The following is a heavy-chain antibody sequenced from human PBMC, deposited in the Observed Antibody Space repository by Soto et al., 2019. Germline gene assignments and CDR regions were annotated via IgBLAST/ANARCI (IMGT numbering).Heavy chain of an antibody. CDR3: ARPLPPGGGHVY. CDR2: INHSGNT. CDR1: GGSSSNHY. Sequence: PSETLSLTCAVYGGSSSNHYWSWIRQPPGKGLEWIGEINHSGNTNYNPSLKSRVTISVDTSKNQFSLKLSSVTAADTAVYYCARPLPPGGGHVYWRQGTLVIVS. V-gene: IGHV4-34*01. J-gene: IGHJ4*02. D-gene: IGHD1-26*01.